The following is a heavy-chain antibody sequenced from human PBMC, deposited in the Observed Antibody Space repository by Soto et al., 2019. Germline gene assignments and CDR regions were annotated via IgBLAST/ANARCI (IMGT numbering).Heavy chain of an antibody. V-gene: IGHV1-69*01. CDR2: IIPIFGTT. Sequence: QVQLVQSGTEVKKPGSSVKVSCKASGGTFSSYAISWVRQAPGQGLEWMGGIIPIFGTTNYAQRFQGRVSITADESTSTTYMELSSLRSEDTAVYYCAGSYKYGSGTFDAFDILGQGPLVTVSS. J-gene: IGHJ3*02. D-gene: IGHD3-10*01. CDR1: GGTFSSYA. CDR3: AGSYKYGSGTFDAFDI.